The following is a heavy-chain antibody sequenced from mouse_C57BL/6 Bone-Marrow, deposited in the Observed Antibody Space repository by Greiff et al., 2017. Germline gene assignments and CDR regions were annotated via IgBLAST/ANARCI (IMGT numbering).Heavy chain of an antibody. J-gene: IGHJ2*01. V-gene: IGHV1-52*01. D-gene: IGHD1-1*01. CDR3: ARDPTVGTFDY. CDR1: GYTFTSYW. Sequence: QVQLKQPGAELVRPGSSVKLSCKASGYTFTSYWMHWVKQRPIQGLEWIGNIDPSDSETHYNQKFKDKATLTVGKSSSTAYMQLSSLTSEDSAVYYCARDPTVGTFDYWGQGTTLTVSS. CDR2: IDPSDSET.